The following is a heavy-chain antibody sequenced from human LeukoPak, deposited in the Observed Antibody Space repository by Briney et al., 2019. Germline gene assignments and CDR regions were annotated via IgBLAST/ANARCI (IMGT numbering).Heavy chain of an antibody. D-gene: IGHD6-13*01. CDR2: IKPDGSET. Sequence: GGSLRLSCAASGFMFTTYWMTWVRQAPGKGPEWVANIKPDGSETYYVDSVKGRFTIPRDNTKNLLYLQMNSLRGEDAAVYYCGGFGYEAAVDLWGQGTLVTVSS. V-gene: IGHV3-7*01. CDR3: GGFGYEAAVDL. J-gene: IGHJ4*02. CDR1: GFMFTTYW.